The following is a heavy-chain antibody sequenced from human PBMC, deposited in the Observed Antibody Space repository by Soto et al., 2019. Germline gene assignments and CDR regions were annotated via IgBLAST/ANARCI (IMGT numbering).Heavy chain of an antibody. J-gene: IGHJ4*02. Sequence: QVQLVESGGGVVQPGRSLRLSCAASGFTFSSYGMHWVRQSPGKGLEWLAVIWYDGSHKYYADSVQGRFTISRDNSKITRYLQMNSLRAEDTAVYYCARDSDGYYFDYWGQGTLVTVSS. CDR2: IWYDGSHK. CDR1: GFTFSSYG. V-gene: IGHV3-33*01. CDR3: ARDSDGYYFDY.